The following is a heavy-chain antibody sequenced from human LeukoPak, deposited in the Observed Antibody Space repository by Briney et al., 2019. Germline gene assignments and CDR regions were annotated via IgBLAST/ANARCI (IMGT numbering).Heavy chain of an antibody. V-gene: IGHV4-34*01. J-gene: IGHJ6*03. Sequence: SETLSLTCAVYGGSFSGYYWSWIRQPPGKGLEWIGEINHSGSTNYNPSLKSRVTISVDTSKNHFSLRLRSVTAADTAVFYCAYSPPYFYYMDVWGKGTTVTVSS. CDR3: AYSPPYFYYMDV. CDR1: GGSFSGYY. CDR2: INHSGST. D-gene: IGHD2-15*01.